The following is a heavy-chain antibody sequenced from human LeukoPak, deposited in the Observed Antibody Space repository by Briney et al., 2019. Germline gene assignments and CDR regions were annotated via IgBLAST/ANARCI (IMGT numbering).Heavy chain of an antibody. CDR2: IYYSGST. Sequence: SETLSLTCLVSGGSISSYYWSWIRQPPGKGLEWIGYIYYSGSTNYNPSLKSRVTISVDTSKNQFSLKLSSVTAADTAVYYCARGYYDFWSGYSYYFDYWGQGTLVTVSS. CDR1: GGSISSYY. V-gene: IGHV4-59*01. CDR3: ARGYYDFWSGYSYYFDY. D-gene: IGHD3-3*01. J-gene: IGHJ4*02.